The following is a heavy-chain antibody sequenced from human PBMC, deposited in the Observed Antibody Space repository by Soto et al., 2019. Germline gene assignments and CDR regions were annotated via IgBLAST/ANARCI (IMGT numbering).Heavy chain of an antibody. Sequence: SLRLSCAASGFIFSNYGMHWVRQAPGKGLEWVAVISYDGSNKYYADSVKGRFTISRDNSKNTLYLQMNSLRAEDTAVYYCAKDNPVTSDYWGQGTLVTVSS. CDR2: ISYDGSNK. J-gene: IGHJ4*02. CDR3: AKDNPVTSDY. D-gene: IGHD4-17*01. CDR1: GFIFSNYG. V-gene: IGHV3-30*18.